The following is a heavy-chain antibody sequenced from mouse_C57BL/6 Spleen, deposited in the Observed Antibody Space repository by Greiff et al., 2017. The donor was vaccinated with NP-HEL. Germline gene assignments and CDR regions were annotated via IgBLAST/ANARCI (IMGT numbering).Heavy chain of an antibody. CDR3: ARSDGSSSYWYFDV. CDR1: GYSITSGYY. D-gene: IGHD1-1*01. V-gene: IGHV3-6*01. Sequence: ESGPGLVKPSQSLSLTCSVTGYSITSGYYWNWIRQFPGNKLEWMGYISYDGSNNYNPSLKNRISITRDTSKNQFFLKLNSVTTEDTATYYCARSDGSSSYWYFDVWGTGTTVTVSS. J-gene: IGHJ1*03. CDR2: ISYDGSN.